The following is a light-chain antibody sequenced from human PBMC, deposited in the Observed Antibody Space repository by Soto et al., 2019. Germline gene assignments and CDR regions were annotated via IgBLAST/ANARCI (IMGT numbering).Light chain of an antibody. J-gene: IGLJ2*01. CDR1: SSDVGSYNF. CDR3: SSYAGSSTLV. Sequence: QSVLTQPASVSGSPGQSIPISCTGTSSDVGSYNFVSWYQQHPGKAPKLMIYEGSKRPSGVSNRFCGSKSGNTASLTTSGLQAEDEADYHCSSYAGSSTLVFGGGTKLTVL. CDR2: EGS. V-gene: IGLV2-23*01.